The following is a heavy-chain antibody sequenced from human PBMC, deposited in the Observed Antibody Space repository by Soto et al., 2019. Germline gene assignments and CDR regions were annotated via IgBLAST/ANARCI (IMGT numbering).Heavy chain of an antibody. J-gene: IGHJ5*02. V-gene: IGHV4-4*02. Sequence: QLRESGPGLVKPSGTLSLTCFVSGASISSTYWWSWVRQTPGKRLEWIGQIYHTGTTSYNPSLXKXVXRXXDKSNNQFSLRLTSMTAADTAVYYCATLPPRIVVVMTDLPTWGQGTLVTVSS. CDR2: IYHTGTT. CDR1: GASISSTYW. D-gene: IGHD2-15*01. CDR3: ATLPPRIVVVMTDLPT.